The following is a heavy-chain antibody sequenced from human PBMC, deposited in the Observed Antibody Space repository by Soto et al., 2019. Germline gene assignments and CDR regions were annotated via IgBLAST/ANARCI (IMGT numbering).Heavy chain of an antibody. CDR2: IIPIFGTA. CDR1: GGTFSSYA. D-gene: IGHD1-20*01. CDR3: ARITVLGGLGWFDP. Sequence: QVQLVQSGAEVKKPGSSVKVSCKASGGTFSSYAISWVRQAPGQGLEWMGGIIPIFGTANYAQKFQGRVTITADESTSTAYMEPSSLRSEDTALYYCARITVLGGLGWFDPWGQGTLVTVSS. J-gene: IGHJ5*02. V-gene: IGHV1-69*01.